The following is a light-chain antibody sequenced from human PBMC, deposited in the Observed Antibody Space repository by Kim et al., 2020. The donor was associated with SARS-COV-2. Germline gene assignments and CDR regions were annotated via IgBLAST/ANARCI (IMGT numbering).Light chain of an antibody. V-gene: IGLV3-9*01. J-gene: IGLJ2*01. Sequence: SYELTQPLSVSVALGQTARITCGGDNVGRKNVHWYQQKPGQAPLLVISRDTNRPSGIPERFSGANSGNTATLTISSAQVGDEADYYCQVWDSSTAQVFGGGTQLTVL. CDR1: NVGRKN. CDR2: RDT. CDR3: QVWDSSTAQV.